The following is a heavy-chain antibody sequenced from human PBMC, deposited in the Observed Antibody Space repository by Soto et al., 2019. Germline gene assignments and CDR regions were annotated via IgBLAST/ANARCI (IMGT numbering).Heavy chain of an antibody. Sequence: QVQLVESGGGVVQPGRSLRLSCAASGFTFSSYAMHWVRQAPGKGLEWVAVISYDGSNKYYADSVKGRFTISRDNSKNTLYLQMNSLRAEDTAVYYCARTTTVTTPFDYWGQGTLVTLSS. D-gene: IGHD4-17*01. CDR1: GFTFSSYA. V-gene: IGHV3-30-3*01. J-gene: IGHJ4*02. CDR2: ISYDGSNK. CDR3: ARTTTVTTPFDY.